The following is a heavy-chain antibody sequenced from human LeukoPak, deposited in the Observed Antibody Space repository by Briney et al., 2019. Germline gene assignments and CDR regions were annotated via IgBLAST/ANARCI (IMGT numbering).Heavy chain of an antibody. J-gene: IGHJ4*02. CDR3: ARESSVGAHKAFHY. D-gene: IGHD1-26*01. CDR1: GFTFSNYW. V-gene: IGHV3-74*01. CDR2: INSDGSST. Sequence: GGSLRLSCVASGFTFSNYWMHWVRQAPGKGQVWVSRINSDGSSTSYADSVKGRFTISRDNAKNTLYLQMNSLRAEDTAVYYCARESSVGAHKAFHYWGQGTLVTGSS.